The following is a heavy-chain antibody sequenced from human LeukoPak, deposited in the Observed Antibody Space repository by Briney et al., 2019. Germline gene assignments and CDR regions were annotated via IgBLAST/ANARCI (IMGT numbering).Heavy chain of an antibody. J-gene: IGHJ3*02. CDR1: GFTFSSYD. CDR2: IGTAGDT. D-gene: IGHD6-13*01. Sequence: PGGSLRLSCAASGFTFSSYDMHWLRHATGKGLEWVSAIGTAGDTYYPGSVKGRFTISRENAKNSLYLQMNSLRAGDTAVYYCARGVAAAGTGAFDIWGQGTMVTVSS. V-gene: IGHV3-13*01. CDR3: ARGVAAAGTGAFDI.